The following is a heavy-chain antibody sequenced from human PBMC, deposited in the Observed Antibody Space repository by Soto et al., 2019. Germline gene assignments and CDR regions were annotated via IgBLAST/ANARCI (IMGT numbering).Heavy chain of an antibody. CDR3: ARAVNFDWLLNPNYYYYGMDV. CDR1: GGTFSSYA. J-gene: IGHJ6*02. D-gene: IGHD3-9*01. V-gene: IGHV1-69*06. Sequence: SVKVSCKASGGTFSSYAISWVRQAPGRGLEWMGGIIPIFGTANYAQKFQGRVTITADKSTSTAYMELSSLRSEDTAVYYCARAVNFDWLLNPNYYYYGMDVWGQGTTVTVSS. CDR2: IIPIFGTA.